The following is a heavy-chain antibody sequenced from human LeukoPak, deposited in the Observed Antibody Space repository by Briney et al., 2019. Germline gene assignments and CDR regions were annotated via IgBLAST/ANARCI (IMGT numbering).Heavy chain of an antibody. J-gene: IGHJ4*02. CDR1: EFTFSTYG. V-gene: IGHV3-30*19. CDR3: ARDLTYNSGWFDY. Sequence: GRSLRLSCAASEFTFSTYGMHWVRQAPGKGLEWVAVISYDGSNNYYADSVKGRFTISRDNSKNTLYLQMNSLRPDDTAVYYCARDLTYNSGWFDYWGQGTLVTVSS. D-gene: IGHD6-19*01. CDR2: ISYDGSNN.